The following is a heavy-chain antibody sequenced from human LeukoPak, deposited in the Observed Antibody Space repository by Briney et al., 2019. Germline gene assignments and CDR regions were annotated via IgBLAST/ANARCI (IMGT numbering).Heavy chain of an antibody. D-gene: IGHD3-10*01. CDR2: ISSSSSYI. CDR3: AKESVWFGESNPFDY. CDR1: GFTFSSYN. Sequence: PGGSLRLSCAASGFTFSSYNMNWVRQAPGKGLEWVSSISSSSSYIYYADSVKGRFTISRDNAKNTLYLQMNSLRAEDTAVYYCAKESVWFGESNPFDYWGQGTLVTVSS. J-gene: IGHJ4*02. V-gene: IGHV3-21*01.